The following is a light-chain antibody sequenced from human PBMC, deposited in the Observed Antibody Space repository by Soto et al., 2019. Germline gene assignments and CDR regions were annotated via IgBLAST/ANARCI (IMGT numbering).Light chain of an antibody. CDR2: WAS. V-gene: IGKV4-1*01. J-gene: IGKJ3*01. Sequence: DIVMTQSPDSLAVSLGERATINCKSSQRVLYSSNNKNYLAWYQQKPGQPPKLLIYWASTRESGVPDRFSGSGSGTDFTLSISSLQAEDVAVYYFQQYYSTPWTFGPGTKVDIK. CDR1: QRVLYSSNNKNY. CDR3: QQYYSTPWT.